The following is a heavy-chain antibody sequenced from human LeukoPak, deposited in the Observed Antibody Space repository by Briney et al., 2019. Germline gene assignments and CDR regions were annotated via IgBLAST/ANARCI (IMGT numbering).Heavy chain of an antibody. CDR1: GGSISSYY. J-gene: IGHJ4*02. CDR2: IYYSGST. D-gene: IGHD3-22*01. CDR3: AGAYYYDSSGYFVY. Sequence: SETLSLTCTVSGGSISSYYWSWIRQPPGKGLEWIGYIYYSGSTNYNPSLKSRVTISVDTSKNQFSLKLSSVTAADTAVYYCAGAYYYDSSGYFVYWGQGTLVTVSS. V-gene: IGHV4-59*01.